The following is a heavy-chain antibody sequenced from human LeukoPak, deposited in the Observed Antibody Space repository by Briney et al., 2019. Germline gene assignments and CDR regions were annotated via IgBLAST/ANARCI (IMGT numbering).Heavy chain of an antibody. CDR2: ISYGGHT. Sequence: SETLSLTCAVSGASFSSSGYYWIWLRQPPGKGLEWLGSISYGGHTYYSPSLRSRVTISVDTSNNRFSLQLSSVTAADTAVYYCARQIALAGEWAFDIWGQGTMVTVSS. D-gene: IGHD6-19*01. V-gene: IGHV4-39*01. J-gene: IGHJ3*02. CDR1: GASFSSSGYY. CDR3: ARQIALAGEWAFDI.